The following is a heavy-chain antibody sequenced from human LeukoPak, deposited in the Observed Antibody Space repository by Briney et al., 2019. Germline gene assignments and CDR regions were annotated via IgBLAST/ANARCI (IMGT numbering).Heavy chain of an antibody. Sequence: GGSLRLSCVASRFTFSTAWMSWLRQAPGKGLEWVGRIKSNSDGGTTDYAASVKGRFTISRGDSKNTVYLQMNSLKTEDTAVYYCLWWDYWGQGTLVTVSS. J-gene: IGHJ4*02. CDR2: IKSNSDGGTT. CDR3: LWWDY. D-gene: IGHD2-21*01. V-gene: IGHV3-15*01. CDR1: RFTFSTAW.